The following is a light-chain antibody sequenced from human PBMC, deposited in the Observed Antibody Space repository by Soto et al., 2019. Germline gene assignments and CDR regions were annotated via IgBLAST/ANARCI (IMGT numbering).Light chain of an antibody. J-gene: IGKJ1*01. Sequence: EIVMKQSKTTLSLSPGERATLSCRASQSVSSNLAWYQQKPGQAPRLLIYGASTRATGIPARFSGSGSGTEFTLTISSLQSEDFAVYYCQQYNDWPRTFGQGTKVDIK. CDR2: GAS. CDR1: QSVSSN. CDR3: QQYNDWPRT. V-gene: IGKV3-15*01.